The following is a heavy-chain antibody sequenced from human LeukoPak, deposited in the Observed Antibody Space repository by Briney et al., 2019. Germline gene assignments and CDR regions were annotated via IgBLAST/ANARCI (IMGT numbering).Heavy chain of an antibody. J-gene: IGHJ4*02. CDR2: IHPDGSVK. CDR3: ARDRGFSSFDY. V-gene: IGHV3-7*01. CDR1: GVTFSTLW. Sequence: GGSLRLSCAASGVTFSTLWMTWIRQAPGKGLEWVANIHPDGSVKNYVNSVKGRFTISRDNAKNSLYLQMNSLRAEDTAVYYCARDRGFSSFDYWGQGTLVTVSS. D-gene: IGHD5-18*01.